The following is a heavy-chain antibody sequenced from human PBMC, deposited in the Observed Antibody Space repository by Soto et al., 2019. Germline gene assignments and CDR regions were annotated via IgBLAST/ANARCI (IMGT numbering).Heavy chain of an antibody. V-gene: IGHV4-34*01. CDR2: INHGGST. J-gene: IGHJ6*02. CDR1: GGSFSGYY. D-gene: IGHD3-10*01. Sequence: QVQLQQWGAGLLKPSETLSLTCAVYGGSFSGYYWNWIRQPPGKGLEWIGEINHGGSTNYNPSLKIPDTIPLHTPNHHFSLKRSSVTAADTAVYYCAKLGNHGSGRAYYFDMDVWGQGTTVTVSS. CDR3: AKLGNHGSGRAYYFDMDV.